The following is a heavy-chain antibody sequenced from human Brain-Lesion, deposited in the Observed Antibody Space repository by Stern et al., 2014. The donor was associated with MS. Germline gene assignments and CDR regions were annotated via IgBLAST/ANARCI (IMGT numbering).Heavy chain of an antibody. Sequence: EVQLVESGGGFIQPGRSLRLSCTASGFRFGDYAINWIRQAPGKGLEWVGFFRSKVYGGAAEYAASVKGRFTISRDDSKSIAYLQVNGLKTEDTAVYYCTRDRLDYGYSYFDYWGQGTLVTVSS. V-gene: IGHV3-49*03. CDR2: FRSKVYGGAA. J-gene: IGHJ4*02. CDR3: TRDRLDYGYSYFDY. D-gene: IGHD4-17*01. CDR1: GFRFGDYA.